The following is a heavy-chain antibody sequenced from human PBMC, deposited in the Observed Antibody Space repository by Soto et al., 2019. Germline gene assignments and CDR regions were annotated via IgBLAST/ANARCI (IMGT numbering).Heavy chain of an antibody. D-gene: IGHD6-13*01. CDR1: GYTFTSYG. J-gene: IGHJ5*02. CDR3: ARDTRLEAAAGPSWFDP. Sequence: ASVKVSCKASGYTFTSYGISWVRQAPGQGLEWMGWVSAYNGNTNYAQKLQGRVTMTTDTSTSTAYMELRSLRSDDTAVYYCARDTRLEAAAGPSWFDPWGQGTLVTVSS. CDR2: VSAYNGNT. V-gene: IGHV1-18*04.